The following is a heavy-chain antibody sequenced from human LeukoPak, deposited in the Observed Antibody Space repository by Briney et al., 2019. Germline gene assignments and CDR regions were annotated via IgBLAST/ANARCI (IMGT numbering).Heavy chain of an antibody. CDR2: IYSDGSRT. CDR3: ARPYGSGTYDAFHI. J-gene: IGHJ3*02. CDR1: GFTFSSYW. Sequence: GGSLRLSCAASGFTFSSYWMHWVRQAPGKGLVWVSRIYSDGSRTSYADSVKGRFTISRDNAKNALYLQMNSLRAEDTAVYYCARPYGSGTYDAFHIWGQGTMVTVSS. V-gene: IGHV3-74*01. D-gene: IGHD3-10*01.